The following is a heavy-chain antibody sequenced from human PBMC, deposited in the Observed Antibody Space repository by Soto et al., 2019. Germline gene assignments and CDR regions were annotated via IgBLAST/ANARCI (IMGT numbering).Heavy chain of an antibody. V-gene: IGHV1-8*01. CDR2: VDPISGNT. CDR3: ARGYDKSSLFDP. J-gene: IGHJ5*02. CDR1: GYTFTNYD. D-gene: IGHD3-22*01. Sequence: QVQLVQSGAEVKKPGASVKVSCKASGYTFTNYDINWVRQATGQGLEWMGWVDPISGNTVYAKKFRGRVAMTRDTSISTAYMELSSLRSDDTAVYYCARGYDKSSLFDPWGQGTLVTVSS.